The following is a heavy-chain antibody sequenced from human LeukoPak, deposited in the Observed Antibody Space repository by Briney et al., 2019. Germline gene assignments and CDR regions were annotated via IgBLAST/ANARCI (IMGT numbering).Heavy chain of an antibody. J-gene: IGHJ5*02. CDR2: IRYDGSNK. Sequence: PGGSLRLSCAASGFTFSSYGMHWVRQAPGKGLEWVAFIRYDGSNKYYADSVKGRFTISRDNSKNTLYLQMNSLRAEDTAVYYCAKGMATTRGWFDPWGQGTLVTVSS. CDR1: GFTFSSYG. CDR3: AKGMATTRGWFDP. V-gene: IGHV3-30*02. D-gene: IGHD5-24*01.